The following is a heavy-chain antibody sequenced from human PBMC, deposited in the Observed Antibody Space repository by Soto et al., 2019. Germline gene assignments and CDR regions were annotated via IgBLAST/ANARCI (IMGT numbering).Heavy chain of an antibody. J-gene: IGHJ4*02. V-gene: IGHV3-48*03. CDR1: GFSFSRFE. CDR2: ISSSSDIM. CDR3: AKDLGSYLSPAFDY. Sequence: EVQLVESGGGSVQPGGSLRLSCAASGFSFSRFEMNWVRQAPGKGLEWVSYISSSSDIMCYADSVKGRFAISRDNAKNSLFLQMNSLRPEDTAVYYCAKDLGSYLSPAFDYWGLGTLVTVSS. D-gene: IGHD1-26*01.